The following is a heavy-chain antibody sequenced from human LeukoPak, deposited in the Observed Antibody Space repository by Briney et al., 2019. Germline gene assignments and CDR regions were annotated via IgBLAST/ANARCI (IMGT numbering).Heavy chain of an antibody. Sequence: ASVKVSCKASGYTFASYEINWVRQGTGQGLEWMGWMNPNSGNTGYAQKFQGRVTMTRNTSISTAYMELSSLRSEDTAVYYCARVGYSSGWFDYYYGMDVWGQGTTVTVSS. CDR1: GYTFASYE. D-gene: IGHD6-19*01. CDR2: MNPNSGNT. J-gene: IGHJ6*02. V-gene: IGHV1-8*01. CDR3: ARVGYSSGWFDYYYGMDV.